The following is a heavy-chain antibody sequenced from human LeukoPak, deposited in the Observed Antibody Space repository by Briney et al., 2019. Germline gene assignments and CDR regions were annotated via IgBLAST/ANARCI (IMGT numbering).Heavy chain of an antibody. J-gene: IGHJ4*02. D-gene: IGHD6-13*01. Sequence: PGGSLTLSCAVSGFTFTKAWMSWVRQAPGKGLEWIGRIKSKRDGGTTDYAAPVQGRFAMSRDDSQNTVYLQMNSLKTADTAVYYCTTDGGIGPSPIFDYWGQGTLLTVSS. V-gene: IGHV3-15*01. CDR1: GFTFTKAW. CDR3: TTDGGIGPSPIFDY. CDR2: IKSKRDGGTT.